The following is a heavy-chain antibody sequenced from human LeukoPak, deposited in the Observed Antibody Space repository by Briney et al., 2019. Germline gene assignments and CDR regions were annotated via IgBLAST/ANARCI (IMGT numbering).Heavy chain of an antibody. V-gene: IGHV4-61*08. CDR1: GASFRSGGQY. CDR2: VFYNGKT. CDR3: ARIFDV. Sequence: SETLSLTCTLSGASFRSGGQYWGWIRQTPGKGLEWIGDVFYNGKTNYNPSLKSRVTISLDTSRSQFSLRLSSVTASDTGVYYCARIFDVWGRGTLVTVYS. J-gene: IGHJ4*02.